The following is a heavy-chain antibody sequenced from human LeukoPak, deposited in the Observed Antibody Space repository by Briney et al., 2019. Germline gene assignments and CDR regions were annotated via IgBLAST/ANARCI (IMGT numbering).Heavy chain of an antibody. D-gene: IGHD6-13*01. J-gene: IGHJ4*02. CDR2: IIPIFGTA. CDR1: GGTFSSYA. CDR3: AREPVAAAGTRYFDY. V-gene: IGHV1-69*13. Sequence: SVKVSCKASGGTFSSYAISWVRQAPGQGLEWMGGIIPIFGTANYAQKFQGRVTITADESTSTAYMELSSLRSEDTAVYYCAREPVAAAGTRYFDYWGQGTLVTVSS.